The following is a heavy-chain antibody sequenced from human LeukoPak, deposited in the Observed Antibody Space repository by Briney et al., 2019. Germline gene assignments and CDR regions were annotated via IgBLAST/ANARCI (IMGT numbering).Heavy chain of an antibody. J-gene: IGHJ4*02. CDR2: IIPILGIA. V-gene: IGHV1-69*04. D-gene: IGHD3-22*01. CDR1: GGTFSSYA. CDR3: ARDGEYYYDSRLSYYFDY. Sequence: ASVKVSCKASGGTFSSYAISWVRQAPGQGLEWMGRIIPILGIANYAQKFQGRVTITADKSTSTAYMELSSLRSEDTAVYYCARDGEYYYDSRLSYYFDYWGQGTLVTVSS.